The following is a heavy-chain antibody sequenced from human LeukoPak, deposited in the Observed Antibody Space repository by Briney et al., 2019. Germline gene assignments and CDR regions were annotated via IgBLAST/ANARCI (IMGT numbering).Heavy chain of an antibody. V-gene: IGHV1-18*01. CDR2: ISGDNSNT. CDR3: ARDELLGYGMDV. CDR1: GYTFTIYG. D-gene: IGHD1-7*01. J-gene: IGHJ6*02. Sequence: ASVTVSCKASGYTFTIYGISWVRQAHGQGLEWMGWISGDNSNTKYAEKIQGRVTMTTDTSTSTAYMELRSLRSDDTAVYYCARDELLGYGMDVWGQGTTVTVSS.